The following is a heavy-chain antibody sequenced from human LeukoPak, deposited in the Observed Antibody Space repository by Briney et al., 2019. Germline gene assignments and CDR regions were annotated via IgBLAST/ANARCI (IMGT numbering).Heavy chain of an antibody. CDR1: GFIFSDYW. D-gene: IGHD6-19*01. Sequence: GGSLRLSCAASGFIFSDYWLSWVRQAPGKGLEWVSTIGVSGGSTNSADSVKGRFTISRDNPKNTLYLQMNSLTAEDTAVYYCAKGVSGWYTFDYCGQGTLVTVSS. V-gene: IGHV3-23*01. CDR3: AKGVSGWYTFDY. CDR2: IGVSGGST. J-gene: IGHJ4*02.